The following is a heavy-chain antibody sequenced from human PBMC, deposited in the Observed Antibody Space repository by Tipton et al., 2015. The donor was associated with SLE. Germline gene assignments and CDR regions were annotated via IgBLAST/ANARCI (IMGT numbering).Heavy chain of an antibody. CDR3: ASILNHAFDY. CDR2: ISDSGNT. D-gene: IGHD2-8*01. V-gene: IGHV4-59*11. CDR1: GESLSGHY. J-gene: IGHJ4*02. Sequence: TLSLTCTVYGESLSGHYWVWIRQPPGKGLEWIGYISDSGNTIDNPSLKSRLTISVDTSKNQFSLKLRSVTAADTAVYYCASILNHAFDYWGQGTLVTVSS.